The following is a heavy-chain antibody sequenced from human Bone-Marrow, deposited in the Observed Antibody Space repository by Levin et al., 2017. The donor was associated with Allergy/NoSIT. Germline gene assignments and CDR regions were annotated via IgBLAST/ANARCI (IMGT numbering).Heavy chain of an antibody. CDR2: ICSSGVT. J-gene: IGHJ4*02. CDR3: SRKTDSSPPGDY. D-gene: IGHD6-13*01. CDR1: EFTVSNHY. Sequence: GESLKISCIVSEFTVSNHYMSWVRQAPGKGLEWVSTICSSGVTNYADSVKGRFIISRDKSKNTLYLQMNRLRDEDTAVYYCSRKTDSSPPGDYWGQGTLVTVSS. V-gene: IGHV3-53*01.